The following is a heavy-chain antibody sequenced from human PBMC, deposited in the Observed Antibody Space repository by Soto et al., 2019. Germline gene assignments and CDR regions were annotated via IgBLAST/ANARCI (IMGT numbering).Heavy chain of an antibody. D-gene: IGHD2-15*01. V-gene: IGHV3-23*01. Sequence: EVQLLESGGGLVQPGGSLRLSCAASGFTFSYYAMSWVRQAPGEGLEWVSTVSGGGDCTYNAGSVKGRFTNSIGNSKNTLSLQMNCLGVEDTAVYYCAKKGLGSRTRYCSDGGCHYAFDMWGQGTMVTVSS. CDR1: GFTFSYYA. CDR2: VSGGGDCT. J-gene: IGHJ3*02. CDR3: AKKGLGSRTRYCSDGGCHYAFDM.